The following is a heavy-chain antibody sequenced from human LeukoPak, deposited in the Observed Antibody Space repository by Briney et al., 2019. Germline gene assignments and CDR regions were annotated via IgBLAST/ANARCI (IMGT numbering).Heavy chain of an antibody. CDR1: GFTFSSHG. D-gene: IGHD6-19*01. J-gene: IGHJ3*02. Sequence: QTGGSLRLSCAASGFTFSSHGIHWVRQAPGKGLEWVAVISYAGSDKYYADSVKGRFTISRDNSKNTLYLQMNSLGAEDTAVYYCAKSSSGGWYLLGDAFDIWGQGTMVTVSS. V-gene: IGHV3-30*18. CDR3: AKSSSGGWYLLGDAFDI. CDR2: ISYAGSDK.